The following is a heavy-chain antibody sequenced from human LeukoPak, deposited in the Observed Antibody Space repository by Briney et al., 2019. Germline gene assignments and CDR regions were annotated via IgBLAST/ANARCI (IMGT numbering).Heavy chain of an antibody. CDR2: IIPILGIA. Sequence: ASVKVSCKASGYTFTTYAIHWVRQAPGQRLEWMGRIIPILGIANYAQKFQGRVTITADKSTGTAYMELSSLRSEDTAVYYCARVGLAVVTGFDYWGQGTLVTVSS. J-gene: IGHJ4*02. CDR1: GYTFTTYA. CDR3: ARVGLAVVTGFDY. D-gene: IGHD4-23*01. V-gene: IGHV1-69*04.